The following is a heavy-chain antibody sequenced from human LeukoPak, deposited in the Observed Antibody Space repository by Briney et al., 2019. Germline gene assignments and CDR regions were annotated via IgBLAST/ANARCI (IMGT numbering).Heavy chain of an antibody. Sequence: SGTLSLTCAVSGGSISNENWWGWVRQPPGKGLEWIGEIYHSGSTNYIPSLKSRITISVDKSKNQFSLKLTSVTAADTAVYYCAGSPIGYGMDVWGQGTTVTVSS. CDR2: IYHSGST. J-gene: IGHJ6*02. V-gene: IGHV4-4*02. CDR1: GGSISNENW. CDR3: AGSPIGYGMDV.